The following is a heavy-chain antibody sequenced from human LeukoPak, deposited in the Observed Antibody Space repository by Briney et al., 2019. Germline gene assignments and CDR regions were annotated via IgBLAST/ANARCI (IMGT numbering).Heavy chain of an antibody. D-gene: IGHD1-26*01. CDR2: IKSKTDGGTT. J-gene: IGHJ3*02. V-gene: IGHV3-15*01. Sequence: GGSLRLSCAASGFTFSNAWMSWVRQAPGKGLEWVGRIKSKTDGGTTDYAAPVKGRFTISRDDSKNTLYLQMNSLKAEDTAVYYCTTDYRWELMGGAFDIWGQGTMVTVSS. CDR3: TTDYRWELMGGAFDI. CDR1: GFTFSNAW.